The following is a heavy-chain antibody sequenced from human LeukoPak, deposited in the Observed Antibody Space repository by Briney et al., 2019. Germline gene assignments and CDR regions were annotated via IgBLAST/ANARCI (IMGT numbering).Heavy chain of an antibody. CDR2: INHSGST. Sequence: SETLSLTCAVYGGSFSGYYWSWVRQPPGKGLEWIGEINHSGSTNYNPSPKSRVTISVDTSKNQLSLKLSSVTAADTAVYYCALRSRLRGWFDPWGQGTLVTVSS. J-gene: IGHJ5*02. CDR3: ALRSRLRGWFDP. CDR1: GGSFSGYY. V-gene: IGHV4-34*01. D-gene: IGHD2-15*01.